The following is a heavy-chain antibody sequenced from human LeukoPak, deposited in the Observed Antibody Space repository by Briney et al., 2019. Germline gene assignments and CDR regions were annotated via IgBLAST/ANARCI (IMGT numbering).Heavy chain of an antibody. D-gene: IGHD6-19*01. CDR1: GFTFSSYG. V-gene: IGHV3-30*18. CDR3: AKDLAAVARGYFDY. Sequence: GGSLRLSCAASGFTFSSYGMHWVRQAPGKGLEWVAVISYDGSNKYYADSVKGRFTISRDNSKNTLYLQMNSLRAEDTAVYYCAKDLAAVARGYFDYWGQGTLVTVSS. CDR2: ISYDGSNK. J-gene: IGHJ4*02.